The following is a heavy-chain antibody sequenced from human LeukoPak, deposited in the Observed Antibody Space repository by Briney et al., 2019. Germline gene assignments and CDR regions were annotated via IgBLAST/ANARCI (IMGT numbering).Heavy chain of an antibody. CDR1: GFTFSSYA. D-gene: IGHD5-24*01. CDR3: ARLLGTATTYDY. Sequence: PGGSLRLSCAASGFTFSSYAMSWVRQAPGKGLEWVSAITGSGGSTYYADSVKGRFTISRDNSKNTLYLQMHSLRVEDTAVYYCARLLGTATTYDYWGQGTLVTVSS. V-gene: IGHV3-23*01. CDR2: ITGSGGST. J-gene: IGHJ4*02.